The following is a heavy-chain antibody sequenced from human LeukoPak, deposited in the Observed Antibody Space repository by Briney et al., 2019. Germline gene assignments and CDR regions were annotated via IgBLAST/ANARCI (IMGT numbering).Heavy chain of an antibody. J-gene: IGHJ4*02. CDR2: IYYRSKWSN. V-gene: IGHV6-1*01. D-gene: IGHD5-24*01. CDR3: ARGDQNFDY. Sequence: SQTLSLTCAISGDSVSTKSVWNWIRQSPSRGLEWLGRIYYRSKWSNNYAVSVKSRITINPNTSKNQFSLQLSSVTAEDTDVYYCARGDQNFDYWGQGTLVTVSS. CDR1: GDSVSTKSV.